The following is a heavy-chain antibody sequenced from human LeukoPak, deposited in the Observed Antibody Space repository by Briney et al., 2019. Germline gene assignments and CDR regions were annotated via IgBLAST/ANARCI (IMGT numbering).Heavy chain of an antibody. Sequence: SETLSLTCTVSGGSISNYYWSWIRQPPGKGLEWIAYIYYSGDTKYNPSLKSRVTISGDTSKNQFSLKLKSVTAADTAVYYCARLDPAMLFFDYWGQGTLVTVSS. J-gene: IGHJ4*02. CDR1: GGSISNYY. CDR3: ARLDPAMLFFDY. CDR2: IYYSGDT. D-gene: IGHD5-18*01. V-gene: IGHV4-59*12.